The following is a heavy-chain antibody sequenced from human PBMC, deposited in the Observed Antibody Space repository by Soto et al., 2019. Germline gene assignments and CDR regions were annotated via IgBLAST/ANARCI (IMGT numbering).Heavy chain of an antibody. CDR3: ARVMTTVTTGVAFDI. Sequence: EVQLVESGGGLVQPGGSLRLSCAASGFTFSSYSMNWVRQAPGKGLEWVSYISSSSSTIYYADSVKGRFTISRDNAKNSLYLQMNSLRAEDTAVYYCARVMTTVTTGVAFDIWGQGTMVTVSS. D-gene: IGHD4-17*01. V-gene: IGHV3-48*01. J-gene: IGHJ3*02. CDR2: ISSSSSTI. CDR1: GFTFSSYS.